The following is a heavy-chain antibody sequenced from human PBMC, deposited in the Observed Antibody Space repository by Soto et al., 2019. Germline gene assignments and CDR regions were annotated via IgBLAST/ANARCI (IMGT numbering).Heavy chain of an antibody. CDR3: ALRTGNWNPLAD. CDR2: IVPMINKV. D-gene: IGHD1-1*01. CDR1: GGTTSSYT. Sequence: QVQLVQPGAAVEKPGSSVKVSCKASGGTTSSYTISWVRQDPGQGFQWMGNIVPMINKVDYAQKFQGRVTITADKSTTTVYMELGSLISEDTAVYFCALRTGNWNPLADWGQGTLVSVAS. J-gene: IGHJ4*02. V-gene: IGHV1-69*02.